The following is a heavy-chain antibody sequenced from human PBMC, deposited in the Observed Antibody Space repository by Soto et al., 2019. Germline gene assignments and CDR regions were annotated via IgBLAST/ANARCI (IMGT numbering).Heavy chain of an antibody. CDR1: GFNFSNFD. J-gene: IGHJ4*02. Sequence: XGSLRLSFVACGFNFSNFDMNWVRQAPGRGLEWISLISERGITTTYADSVRSRFTVSRDNAQSSLYLQMDRLTVEDTGVYYCARGGVVWGRRVLVTVSS. CDR2: ISERGITT. V-gene: IGHV3-48*03. CDR3: ARGGVV. D-gene: IGHD2-8*01.